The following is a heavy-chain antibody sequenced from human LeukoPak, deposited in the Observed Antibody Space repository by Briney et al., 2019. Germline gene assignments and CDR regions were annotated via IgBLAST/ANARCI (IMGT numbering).Heavy chain of an antibody. CDR3: ARRAGAYSHPYDY. Sequence: GGSLRLSCAASGFTFRSYAMNWVRQAPGKGLEWVSSISGSGGSTYYADSVKGRFTISRDNSKNTLYLQMNSLRAEDTAVYYCARRAGAYSHPYDYWGQGTLITVSS. J-gene: IGHJ4*02. CDR2: ISGSGGST. CDR1: GFTFRSYA. D-gene: IGHD4/OR15-4a*01. V-gene: IGHV3-23*01.